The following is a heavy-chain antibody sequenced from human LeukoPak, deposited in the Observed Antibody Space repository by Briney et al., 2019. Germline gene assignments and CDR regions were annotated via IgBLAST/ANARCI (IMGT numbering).Heavy chain of an antibody. J-gene: IGHJ4*02. Sequence: GGSLRLSCAASGFTFSSYAMSWVRQAPGKGLEWVSSITTSGGSTSYADSVRGRFTISRDNSKNTVYLQMNSLRAEDTAVYYCARERHYYDSSGYRDYWGQGTLVTVSS. CDR2: ITTSGGST. CDR1: GFTFSSYA. D-gene: IGHD3-22*01. CDR3: ARERHYYDSSGYRDY. V-gene: IGHV3-23*01.